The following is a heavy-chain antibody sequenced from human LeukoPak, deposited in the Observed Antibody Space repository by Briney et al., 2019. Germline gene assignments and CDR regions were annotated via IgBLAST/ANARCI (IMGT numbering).Heavy chain of an antibody. CDR2: MYSSGST. V-gene: IGHV4-59*01. D-gene: IGHD6-19*01. Sequence: PSETLSLTCTVSGGSISSYYWSWIRQSPGKGLEWIGRMYSSGSTKYNPSLKSRVTISLDTSKYQFSLKLNSVTAADTAVYYCARSSSSGWGFRFDPWGQGTLVTVSS. CDR3: ARSSSSGWGFRFDP. CDR1: GGSISSYY. J-gene: IGHJ5*02.